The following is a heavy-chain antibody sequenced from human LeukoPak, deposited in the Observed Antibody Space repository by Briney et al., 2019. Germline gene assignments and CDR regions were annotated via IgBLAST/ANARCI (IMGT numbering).Heavy chain of an antibody. CDR1: GFTFSTYS. CDR2: IRPSSSSI. V-gene: IGHV3-21*01. J-gene: IGHJ3*02. CDR3: AREEGEAFDI. Sequence: PGGSLRLSCAASGFTFSTYSMNWVRQAPGKGRECVSSIRPSSSSIYHADAVKGRFTISRDNAKNSLYLQMNGLRAEDTAIYYCAREEGEAFDIWGQGTMITVSS.